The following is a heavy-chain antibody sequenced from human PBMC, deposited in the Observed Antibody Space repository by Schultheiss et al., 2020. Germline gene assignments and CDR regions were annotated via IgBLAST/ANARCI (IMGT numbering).Heavy chain of an antibody. CDR1: GFTFSSYG. CDR3: AKEEMATIIGYYYYGMDV. D-gene: IGHD5-24*01. V-gene: IGHV3-30*18. J-gene: IGHJ6*02. Sequence: VGSLRLSCAASGFTFSSYGMHWVRQAPGKGLEWVAVISYDGSNKYYADSVKGRFTISRDNSKNTLYLQMNSLRAEDTAVYYCAKEEMATIIGYYYYGMDVWGQGTTVTVSS. CDR2: ISYDGSNK.